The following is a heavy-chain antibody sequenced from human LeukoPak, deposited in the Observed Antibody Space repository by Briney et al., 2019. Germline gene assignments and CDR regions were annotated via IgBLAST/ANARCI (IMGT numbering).Heavy chain of an antibody. CDR1: GFAFSFFA. CDR2: INHSGST. V-gene: IGHV4-34*01. CDR3: ARGQFNWFDP. D-gene: IGHD5-24*01. Sequence: PGGSLRLSCEASGFAFSFFAMSWLRQPPGKGLEWIGEINHSGSTNYNPSLKSRVTISVDTSKNQFSLKLSSVTAADTAVYYCARGQFNWFDPWGQGTLVTVSS. J-gene: IGHJ5*02.